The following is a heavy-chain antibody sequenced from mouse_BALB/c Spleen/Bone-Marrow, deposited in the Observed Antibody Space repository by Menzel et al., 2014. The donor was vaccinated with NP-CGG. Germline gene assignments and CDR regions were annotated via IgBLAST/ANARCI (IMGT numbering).Heavy chain of an antibody. CDR3: ARSTTVKDYFDY. CDR1: GYAFTNYL. CDR2: INPGSGGS. J-gene: IGHJ2*01. D-gene: IGHD1-1*01. V-gene: IGHV1-54*01. Sequence: QVQLKDSGAELVRPGTPVKVSCKASGYAFTNYLIEWVKQRPGQGLEWIGVINPGSGGSNNNEKFKGKATLTADKSSSTAYMQLSSLTSYDSAVYFCARSTTVKDYFDYWGQGTTLTVSS.